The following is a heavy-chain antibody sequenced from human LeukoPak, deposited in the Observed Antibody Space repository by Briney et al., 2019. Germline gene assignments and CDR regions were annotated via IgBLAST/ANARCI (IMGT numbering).Heavy chain of an antibody. CDR2: ISWNSGSI. D-gene: IGHD3-3*01. CDR1: GFTFDDYA. Sequence: PGRSLRLSCAASGFTFDDYAMHWVRQPPGKGLEWVSGISWNSGSIGYADSVKGRFTISRDNAKNSLYLQMNSLRAEDTALYYCAKGSPTYYDFWSGPNGGYFDYWGQGTLVTVSS. J-gene: IGHJ4*02. CDR3: AKGSPTYYDFWSGPNGGYFDY. V-gene: IGHV3-9*01.